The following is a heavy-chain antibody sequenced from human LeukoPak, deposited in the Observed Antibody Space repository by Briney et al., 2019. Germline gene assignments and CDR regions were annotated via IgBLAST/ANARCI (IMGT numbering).Heavy chain of an antibody. CDR3: TIRITIFGVVVDY. CDR1: GFTFSGSA. V-gene: IGHV3-73*01. J-gene: IGHJ4*02. Sequence: PGGSLRLSCAASGFTFSGSAMHWVRQASGKGLEWVGRIRSKANSYVTAYAASVKGRFTISRDDSKNTAYLQMNSLKTEDTAVYYCTIRITIFGVVVDYWGQGTLVTVSS. D-gene: IGHD3-3*01. CDR2: IRSKANSYVT.